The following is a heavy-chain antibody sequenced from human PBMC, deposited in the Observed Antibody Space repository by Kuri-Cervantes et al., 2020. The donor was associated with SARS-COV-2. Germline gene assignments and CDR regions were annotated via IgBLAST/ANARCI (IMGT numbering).Heavy chain of an antibody. CDR3: ARRACSSTSCYRALRAFDI. D-gene: IGHD2-2*01. CDR1: GGSISSYY. CDR2: IYYSGST. J-gene: IGHJ3*02. Sequence: SETLSLTCTVSGGSISSYYWSWIRQPPGQGLEWLGYIYYSGSTKYNPSLESRVTISLDTSRNQLSLKLSSVTAADSAVYYCARRACSSTSCYRALRAFDIWGQGTMVTVSS. V-gene: IGHV4-59*12.